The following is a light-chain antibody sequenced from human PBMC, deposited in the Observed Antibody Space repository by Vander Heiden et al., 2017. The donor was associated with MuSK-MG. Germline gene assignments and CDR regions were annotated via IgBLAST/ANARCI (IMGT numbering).Light chain of an antibody. CDR2: LAS. J-gene: IGKJ1*01. CDR3: QQSYDTPRT. Sequence: DSQMSQSPSSLSASVGDRVTITCRASQSISRYLNWNQQKPGKAPQLLIYLASNLQSGVPSRFSGSRSGTDFTLTISSLQPEDFATYYCQQSYDTPRTFGQGTKVEIK. CDR1: QSISRY. V-gene: IGKV1-39*01.